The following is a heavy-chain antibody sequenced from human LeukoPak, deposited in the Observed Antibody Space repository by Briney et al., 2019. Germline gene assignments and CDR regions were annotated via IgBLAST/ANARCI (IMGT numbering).Heavy chain of an antibody. CDR2: ISTYNGNT. D-gene: IGHD3-22*01. J-gene: IGHJ4*02. Sequence: ASVKVSCKASGYTFTNYGISWVRQAPGQGLEWMGWISTYNGNTNYAQKLQGRVTMTTDTSTSTAYMELRSLRSDDTAVYYCARESGGYYGGAFDYWGQGTLVTVSS. CDR1: GYTFTNYG. V-gene: IGHV1-18*01. CDR3: ARESGGYYGGAFDY.